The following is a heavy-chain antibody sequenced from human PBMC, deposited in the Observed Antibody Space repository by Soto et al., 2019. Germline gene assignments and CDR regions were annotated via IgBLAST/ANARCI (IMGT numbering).Heavy chain of an antibody. Sequence: ASVKVSCKASGCTFSSYAISWVRQAPGQGLEWMGGIIPIFGTANYAQKFQGRVTITADESTSTAYMELSSLRSEDTAVYYCARAQVEMATSYYFDYGGQGTRVTVSS. J-gene: IGHJ4*02. CDR1: GCTFSSYA. CDR2: IIPIFGTA. CDR3: ARAQVEMATSYYFDY. V-gene: IGHV1-69*13. D-gene: IGHD5-12*01.